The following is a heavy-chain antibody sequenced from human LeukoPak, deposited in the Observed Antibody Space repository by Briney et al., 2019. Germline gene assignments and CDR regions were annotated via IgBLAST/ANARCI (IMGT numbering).Heavy chain of an antibody. V-gene: IGHV4-39*01. J-gene: IGHJ4*02. CDR3: ARQDGVLDGYNYDDWDSFDY. CDR2: INFSGTT. Sequence: PSETLSLTCTVSGGSISGSRYYWVWIRQSPEKGLEWIGSINFSGTTYYNPSLKSRLTISMDTSTNQFSLKLSSVTATDTAVYFCARQDGVLDGYNYDDWDSFDYWGQGTLVTVSS. D-gene: IGHD5-24*01. CDR1: GGSISGSRYY.